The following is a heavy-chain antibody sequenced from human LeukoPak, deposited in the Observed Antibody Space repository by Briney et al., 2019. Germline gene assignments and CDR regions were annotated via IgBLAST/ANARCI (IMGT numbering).Heavy chain of an antibody. CDR1: GYSFTSYW. CDR3: ARHRYSSSQDAFDI. CDR2: IDPSDSYT. Sequence: GESLKISCKGSGYSFTSYWISWVRQMPGKGLEWMGRIDPSDSYTNYSPSFQGHVTISADKSISTAYLQWSSLKASDTAMHYCARHRYSSSQDAFDIWGQGTMVTVSS. D-gene: IGHD6-13*01. V-gene: IGHV5-10-1*01. J-gene: IGHJ3*02.